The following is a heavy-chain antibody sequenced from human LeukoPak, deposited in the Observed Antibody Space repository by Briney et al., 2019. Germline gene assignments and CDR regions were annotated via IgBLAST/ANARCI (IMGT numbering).Heavy chain of an antibody. D-gene: IGHD2-2*01. CDR3: ARGGYCSSTSCYPILIFDY. Sequence: ASVKVSCKASGYTFTSYGISWVRQAPGQGLEWMGWISAYNGNTSYAQKLQGRVTMTTDTSTSTVYMELRSLRSDDTAVYYCARGGYCSSTSCYPILIFDYWGQGTLVTVSS. CDR2: ISAYNGNT. J-gene: IGHJ4*02. CDR1: GYTFTSYG. V-gene: IGHV1-18*01.